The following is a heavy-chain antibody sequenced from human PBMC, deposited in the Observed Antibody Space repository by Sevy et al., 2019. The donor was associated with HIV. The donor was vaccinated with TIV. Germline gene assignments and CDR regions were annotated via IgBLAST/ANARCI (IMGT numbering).Heavy chain of an antibody. D-gene: IGHD6-13*01. CDR3: AGWGSSWFNYYYYYYMDV. J-gene: IGHJ6*03. CDR2: ISAYNGNT. Sequence: ASVKVSCKASGYTFTSYGISWVRQAPGQGLEWMGWISAYNGNTNYAQKLQGRVTMTTDTSTGTAYMELRSLRSDDTAVYYCAGWGSSWFNYYYYYYMDVWGKGTTVTVSS. CDR1: GYTFTSYG. V-gene: IGHV1-18*04.